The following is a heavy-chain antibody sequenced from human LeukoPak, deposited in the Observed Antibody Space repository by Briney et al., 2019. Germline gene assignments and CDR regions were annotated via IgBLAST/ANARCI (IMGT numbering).Heavy chain of an antibody. J-gene: IGHJ4*02. V-gene: IGHV4-4*07. CDR3: ARDIIYLIDEDYG. CDR1: GSSFNSYY. D-gene: IGHD4-17*01. Sequence: SETLSLTCSVSGSSFNSYYWGWIRQPAGKGLEWIGRIHTSGSAEYSPSLQSRVTISVDMSKKEFSLKLTSVTAADTAVYYCARDIIYLIDEDYGWGQGTLVTVSS. CDR2: IHTSGSA.